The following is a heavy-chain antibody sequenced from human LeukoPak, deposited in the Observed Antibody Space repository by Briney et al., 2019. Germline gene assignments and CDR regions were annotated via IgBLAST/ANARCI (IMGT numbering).Heavy chain of an antibody. D-gene: IGHD3-10*01. CDR2: INPNSGGT. CDR1: GYTFTGYY. J-gene: IGHJ6*02. CDR3: ARESGPLWFGRLEYGMDV. V-gene: IGHV1-2*04. Sequence: ASVKVSCKASGYTFTGYYMHWVRQAPGQGLEWMGWINPNSGGTNYAQKFQGWVTMTRDTSISTAYMELSRLRSDDTAVYYCARESGPLWFGRLEYGMDVWGQGTTVTVSS.